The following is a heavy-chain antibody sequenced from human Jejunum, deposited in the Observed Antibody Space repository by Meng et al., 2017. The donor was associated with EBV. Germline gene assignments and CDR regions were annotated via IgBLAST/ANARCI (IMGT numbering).Heavy chain of an antibody. CDR2: INTRTGNP. D-gene: IGHD2-21*02. J-gene: IGHJ4*02. CDR3: ASDISTATFGY. V-gene: IGHV7-4-1*02. Sequence: QLEVVQSGSELKKPGASVKVSCKASGYTFSRYAMNWVRQAPGQGLEWMGWINTRTGNPAYAQGFTGRFVFSLDTSVSTAYLQISSLKAEDTAVYYCASDISTATFGYWGQGTLVTRLL. CDR1: GYTFSRYA.